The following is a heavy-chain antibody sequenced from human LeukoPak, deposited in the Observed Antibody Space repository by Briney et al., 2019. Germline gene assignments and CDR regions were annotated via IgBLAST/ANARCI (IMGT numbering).Heavy chain of an antibody. J-gene: IGHJ2*01. V-gene: IGHV4-34*01. CDR1: GGSFSGYY. Sequence: SETLSLTCAVYGGSFSGYYWSWIRQPPGKGLEWVGEINHSGSTNYNPSLKSRVTISVDTSKNQFSLKLSSVTAADTAVYYCARQHRQIAAAIYWYFDLWGRGTLVTVSS. D-gene: IGHD6-13*01. CDR2: INHSGST. CDR3: ARQHRQIAAAIYWYFDL.